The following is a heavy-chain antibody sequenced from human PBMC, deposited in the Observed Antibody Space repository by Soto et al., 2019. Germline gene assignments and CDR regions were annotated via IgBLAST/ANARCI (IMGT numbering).Heavy chain of an antibody. D-gene: IGHD6-19*01. V-gene: IGHV1-2*02. Sequence: ASVNVSCKSSGYTFTDYYIHWVRQAPGQGLEWMGWINPNSGGTNYAQKFQGRVTMTRDTSISTAYMELNGLRSDDTAVYYCARDQSPSSGWPGMDVWGQGTTVTVSS. J-gene: IGHJ6*02. CDR1: GYTFTDYY. CDR3: ARDQSPSSGWPGMDV. CDR2: INPNSGGT.